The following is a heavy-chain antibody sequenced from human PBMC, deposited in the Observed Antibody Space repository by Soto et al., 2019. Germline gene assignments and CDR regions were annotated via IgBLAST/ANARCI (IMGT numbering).Heavy chain of an antibody. J-gene: IGHJ6*02. Sequence: QVQLVQSGAEVKKPGASVKVSCKASGYTFPNYGISWVRQAPGQGLEWMGWISAYNGNTNYAQKLQGRVTMTTDTSSYTAYMVLMSLRSDYTVGYYCVSDWGHFTGGRCYSDYYYYYGLDVWGQGTTVTVSS. CDR1: GYTFPNYG. V-gene: IGHV1-18*01. CDR2: ISAYNGNT. D-gene: IGHD2-15*01. CDR3: VSDWGHFTGGRCYSDYYYYYGLDV.